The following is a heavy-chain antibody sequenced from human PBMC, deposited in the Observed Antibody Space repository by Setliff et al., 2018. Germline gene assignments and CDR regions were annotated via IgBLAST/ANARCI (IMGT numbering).Heavy chain of an antibody. CDR1: GFTFNFFW. J-gene: IGHJ5*02. D-gene: IGHD3-3*01. Sequence: GGSLRLSCAASGFTFNFFWMSWVRQVPGKGLEWVANINQDGSTPFYVDSVKGRFTISRDNAKNSLYLQMNSLRAEDTAVYFCARDVFDFRTDQGGPWGQGTQVTVS. V-gene: IGHV3-7*01. CDR3: ARDVFDFRTDQGGP. CDR2: INQDGSTP.